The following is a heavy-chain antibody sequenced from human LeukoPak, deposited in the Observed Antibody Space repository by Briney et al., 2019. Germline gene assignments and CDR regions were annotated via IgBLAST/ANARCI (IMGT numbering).Heavy chain of an antibody. CDR2: IYTSGST. J-gene: IGHJ3*02. Sequence: SETLSLTCTVSGGSISSGSYYWSWIRQPAGKGLEWIGRIYTSGSTNYNPSLKSRVTISVDTSKNQFSLKLSSVTAADTAVYYCARVAHYGNAFDIWGQGTMVTVSS. CDR3: ARVAHYGNAFDI. CDR1: GGSISSGSYY. V-gene: IGHV4-61*02. D-gene: IGHD3-10*01.